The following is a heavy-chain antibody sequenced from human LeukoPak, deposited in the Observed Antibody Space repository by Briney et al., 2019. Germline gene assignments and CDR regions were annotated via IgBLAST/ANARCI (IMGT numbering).Heavy chain of an antibody. CDR2: INHSGST. V-gene: IGHV4-34*01. CDR3: ARGPSGDGLDY. J-gene: IGHJ4*02. CDR1: GGSFSGYY. Sequence: SETLSLTCAVYGGSFSGYYWGWIRQPPGQGLEWIGEINHSGSTNYNPSLKSRVTISVDTSKNQFSLKLSSVTAADTAVYYCARGPSGDGLDYWGQGTLVTVSS. D-gene: IGHD5-24*01.